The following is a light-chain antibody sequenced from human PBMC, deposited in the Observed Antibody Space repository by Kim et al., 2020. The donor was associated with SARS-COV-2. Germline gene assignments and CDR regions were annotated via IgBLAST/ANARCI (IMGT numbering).Light chain of an antibody. Sequence: VSPGERGTLSCRASQGVSSKLAWYQQNPGQSPRLLIYGASTRATGIPARFSGSGSGTEFTLTISGLQAEDYAVYYCQQYDKWPLTFGGGTKVEIK. V-gene: IGKV3-15*01. CDR1: QGVSSK. J-gene: IGKJ4*01. CDR3: QQYDKWPLT. CDR2: GAS.